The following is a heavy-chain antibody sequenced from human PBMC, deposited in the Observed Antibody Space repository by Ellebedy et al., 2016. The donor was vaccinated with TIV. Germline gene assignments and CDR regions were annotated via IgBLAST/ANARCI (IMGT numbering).Heavy chain of an antibody. J-gene: IGHJ6*02. Sequence: GESLKISXAASGFTFNSYSMNWVRQAPGKGLEWVSSISSSSSYIYYADSVKGRFTVSRDNAKNSLYLQLNSLSAEDTAVYYCAREIFLWSLGNYYYGMDVWGHGTTVIVSS. V-gene: IGHV3-21*04. D-gene: IGHD3-10*01. CDR3: AREIFLWSLGNYYYGMDV. CDR2: ISSSSSYI. CDR1: GFTFNSYS.